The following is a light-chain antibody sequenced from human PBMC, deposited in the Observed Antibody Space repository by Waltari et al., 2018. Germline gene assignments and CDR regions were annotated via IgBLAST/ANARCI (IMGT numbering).Light chain of an antibody. CDR1: QDIGNF. Sequence: IDITQSPSSLSASVGDRITVTRRASQDIGNFLAWYQQTPGKRPKLLIYAASTLQAGVPSRFSGSGSGTDFTLTVSNLQPEDVATYYCQKYNTYPYTFGPGTKVDI. V-gene: IGKV1-27*01. CDR2: AAS. J-gene: IGKJ3*01. CDR3: QKYNTYPYT.